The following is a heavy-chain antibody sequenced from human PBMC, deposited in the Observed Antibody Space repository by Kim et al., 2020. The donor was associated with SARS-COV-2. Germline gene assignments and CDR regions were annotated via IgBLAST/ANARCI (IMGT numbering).Heavy chain of an antibody. J-gene: IGHJ4*02. D-gene: IGHD1-26*01. CDR2: IYSSGST. V-gene: IGHV4-59*08. CDR1: GGSISSYY. CDR3: ARREVGATSYFDY. Sequence: SETLSLTCTVSGGSISSYYWSWVRQPPRKGLEWVWYIYSSGSTTYNHSLTSRVTISVATSKNKFSLTLSSVTAAATAVYYCARREVGATSYFDYWGQGTLVTVSS.